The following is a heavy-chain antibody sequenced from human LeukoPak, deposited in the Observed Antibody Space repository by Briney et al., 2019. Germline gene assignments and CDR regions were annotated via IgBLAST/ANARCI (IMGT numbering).Heavy chain of an antibody. V-gene: IGHV4-39*01. J-gene: IGHJ5*02. Sequence: PSETLSLTGTVAGGSISSSSYYWGWIRQPPGKGLEWIGSIYYSGSTYYNPYLKSRVTISVDTSKHQFSLKLSSVTAADTAVYYCARWEGAAAGKSNLFNWFDPWGQGTLVTVSS. CDR3: ARWEGAAAGKSNLFNWFDP. CDR2: IYYSGST. CDR1: GGSISSSSYY. D-gene: IGHD6-13*01.